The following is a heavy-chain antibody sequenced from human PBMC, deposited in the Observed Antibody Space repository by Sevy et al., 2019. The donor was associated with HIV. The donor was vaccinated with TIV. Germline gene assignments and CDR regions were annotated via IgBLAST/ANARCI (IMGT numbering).Heavy chain of an antibody. Sequence: SETLSLTCTVSGGSISSYYWSWIRQPPGKGLEWIGYMYYTGTTNYNPSLQSRVTISVDRSKNQRSLKLSSVTAADTAGYYCARGGGGVDDGMDVWGQGTTVTVSS. V-gene: IGHV4-59*01. CDR3: ARGGGGVDDGMDV. CDR1: GGSISSYY. D-gene: IGHD3-16*01. CDR2: MYYTGTT. J-gene: IGHJ6*02.